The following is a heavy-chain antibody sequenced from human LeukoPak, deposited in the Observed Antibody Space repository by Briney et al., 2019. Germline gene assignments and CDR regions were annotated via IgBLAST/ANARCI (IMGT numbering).Heavy chain of an antibody. CDR1: GFTFSSYA. D-gene: IGHD2-2*01. V-gene: IGHV3-23*01. Sequence: PGGSLRLSRAASGFTFSSYAMSWVRQAPGKGLEWASAISGSGGSTYYADSVKGRFTISRDNSKNTLYLQMNSLRAEDTAVYYCAKDRGQLLSNWFDPWGQGTLVTVSS. CDR2: ISGSGGST. J-gene: IGHJ5*02. CDR3: AKDRGQLLSNWFDP.